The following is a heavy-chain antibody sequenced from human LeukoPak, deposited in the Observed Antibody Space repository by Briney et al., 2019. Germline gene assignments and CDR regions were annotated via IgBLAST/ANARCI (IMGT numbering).Heavy chain of an antibody. Sequence: GGSLRLSCAASGFTVSSNYMSWVRQGPGKGLEWVSAISVSGNTYHADSVKGRFTISRDSSKNTLYLQMNSLRAGDAAVYYCAKAPVTTCSGAYCYPFDYWSQGTLVTVSS. J-gene: IGHJ4*02. CDR1: GFTVSSNY. V-gene: IGHV3-53*01. CDR2: ISVSGNT. D-gene: IGHD2-15*01. CDR3: AKAPVTTCSGAYCYPFDY.